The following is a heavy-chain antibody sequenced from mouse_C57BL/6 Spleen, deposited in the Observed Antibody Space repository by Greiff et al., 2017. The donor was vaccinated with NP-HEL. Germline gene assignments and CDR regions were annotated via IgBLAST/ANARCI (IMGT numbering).Heavy chain of an antibody. V-gene: IGHV1-42*01. Sequence: VQLKESGPELVKPGASVKISCKASGYSFTGYYMNWVKQSPEKSLEWIGEINPSTGGTTYNQKFKAKATLTVDKSSSTAYMQLKSLTSEDSAVYYCARSITTVVQYYFDYWGQGTTLTVSS. CDR1: GYSFTGYY. CDR2: INPSTGGT. J-gene: IGHJ2*01. D-gene: IGHD1-1*01. CDR3: ARSITTVVQYYFDY.